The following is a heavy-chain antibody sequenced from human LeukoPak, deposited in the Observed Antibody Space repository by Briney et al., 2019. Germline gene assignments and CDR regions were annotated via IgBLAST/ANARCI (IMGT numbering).Heavy chain of an antibody. D-gene: IGHD6-19*01. J-gene: IGHJ4*02. CDR3: ARLIAVAGTLDY. V-gene: IGHV3-30*03. Sequence: GGSLRLSCAASGFTFSSYGMHWVRQASGKGLEWVAVISYDGSNEYYADSVKGRFTISRDNSKNTLYLQMSSLRAEDTAVYYCARLIAVAGTLDYWGQGTLVTVSS. CDR1: GFTFSSYG. CDR2: ISYDGSNE.